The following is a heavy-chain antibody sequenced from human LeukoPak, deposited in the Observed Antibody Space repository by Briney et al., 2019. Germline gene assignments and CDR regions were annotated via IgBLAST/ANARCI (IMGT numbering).Heavy chain of an antibody. D-gene: IGHD2-2*02. CDR2: ISGSGGST. CDR1: GFTFSSYA. V-gene: IGHV3-23*01. J-gene: IGHJ5*02. CDR3: AKEPVGSVVPAAIFGSWFDP. Sequence: PGGSLRLSCAASGFTFSSYAMSWVRQAPGKGLEWVSAISGSGGSTYYADSVKGRFTISRDNSKNTLYLQMNSLRAEDTAVYYCAKEPVGSVVPAAIFGSWFDPWGQGTLVTVSS.